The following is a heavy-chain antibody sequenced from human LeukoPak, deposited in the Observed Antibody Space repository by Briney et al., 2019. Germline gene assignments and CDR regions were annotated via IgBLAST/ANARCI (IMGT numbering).Heavy chain of an antibody. Sequence: GGSLRLSCAASGFXFSIDVMSWVRQAPGKGLEWVSTISGRDSDTYYADSVEGRFIISRDNSRNTLYLQMNSLRAEDTAVYYCARRSDYGGNGNYFDYWGQGTPVTVSS. CDR1: GFXFSIDV. J-gene: IGHJ4*02. V-gene: IGHV3-23*01. CDR2: ISGRDSDT. CDR3: ARRSDYGGNGNYFDY. D-gene: IGHD4-23*01.